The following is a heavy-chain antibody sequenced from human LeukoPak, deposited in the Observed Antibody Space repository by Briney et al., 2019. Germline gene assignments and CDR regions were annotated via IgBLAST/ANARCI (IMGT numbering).Heavy chain of an antibody. D-gene: IGHD3-9*01. CDR2: ISGSGDST. J-gene: IGHJ4*02. CDR1: GFTFSSYA. CDR3: AKGLTRRYLDY. V-gene: IGHV3-23*01. Sequence: GGSLRLSCEASGFTFSSYAMSWVRQAPGKGLEWVSVISGSGDSTYYADSVEGRCTISRDNSKDALYLQMNSLRAEDTAVYYCAKGLTRRYLDYWGQGTLVTVSS.